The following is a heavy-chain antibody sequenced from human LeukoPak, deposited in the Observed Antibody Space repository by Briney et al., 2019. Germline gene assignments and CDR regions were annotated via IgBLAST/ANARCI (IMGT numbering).Heavy chain of an antibody. CDR1: GFTFSSYW. CDR3: ARGDIVVVVAADAFDI. V-gene: IGHV3-7*01. D-gene: IGHD2-15*01. J-gene: IGHJ3*02. CDR2: IKQDGSEK. Sequence: PGGSLRLSCAASGFTFSSYWMSWVRQAPGKGLEWVANIKQDGSEKYYVDSVKGRFTISRDNAKNSLYLHMNSLRAEDTAVYYCARGDIVVVVAADAFDIWGQGTMVTVSS.